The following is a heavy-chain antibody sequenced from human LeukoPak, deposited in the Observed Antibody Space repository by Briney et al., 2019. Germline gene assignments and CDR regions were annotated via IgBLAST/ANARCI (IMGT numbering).Heavy chain of an antibody. CDR3: ARDGRAFDI. D-gene: IGHD3/OR15-3a*01. CDR2: IYYTGTT. J-gene: IGHJ3*02. CDR1: GGSISSSGYY. V-gene: IGHV4-39*07. Sequence: TSETLSLTCTVSGGSISSSGYYWGWIRQPPGKGLESIGSIYYTGTTSYNPSLKSRVTISVDTSKNQFSLKLSSVTAADTAVYYCARDGRAFDIWGQGTMVTVSS.